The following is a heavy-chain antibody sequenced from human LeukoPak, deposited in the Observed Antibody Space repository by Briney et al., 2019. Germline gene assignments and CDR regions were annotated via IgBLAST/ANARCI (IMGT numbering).Heavy chain of an antibody. V-gene: IGHV1-2*02. D-gene: IGHD2-15*01. CDR2: INTNSGGT. CDR1: GYTFTGYY. CDR3: ARDTPSRYCSGGSCPFDF. Sequence: GASVTVSCKASGYTFTGYYMHWVRQAPRQGLEWMGWINTNSGGTNYAQKFQGRVTMTRDTSISTAYMELSRLRSDDTAVYYCARDTPSRYCSGGSCPFDFWGQGTLVTVSS. J-gene: IGHJ4*02.